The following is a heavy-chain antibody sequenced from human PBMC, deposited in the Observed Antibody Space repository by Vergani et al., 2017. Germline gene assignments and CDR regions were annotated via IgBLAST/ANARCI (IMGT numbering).Heavy chain of an antibody. CDR1: GFTFDDYA. V-gene: IGHV3-9*01. D-gene: IGHD6-13*01. CDR2: INWNSDSI. J-gene: IGHJ2*01. CDR3: VKCIAASGNYWYFDL. Sequence: EVQLVGSGGGLVQPGRSLRLSCAASGFTFDDYAMHWVRQAPGKGLEWVSGINWNSDSIAYADSVKGRFTISRDNAKNSLYLQMNSLRAEDTALYYCVKCIAASGNYWYFDLWGRGTLVTVSS.